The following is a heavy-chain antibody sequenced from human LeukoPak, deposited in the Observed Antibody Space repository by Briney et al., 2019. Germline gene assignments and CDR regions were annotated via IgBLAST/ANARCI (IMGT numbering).Heavy chain of an antibody. CDR3: ARDIVVVTAPGDQ. CDR1: GFTFSNYG. J-gene: IGHJ4*02. D-gene: IGHD2-21*02. CDR2: IWSDGSNK. Sequence: PGKSLRLSCAASGFTFSNYGMHWVRQAPGKGLQWVAIIWSDGSNKYYGDSVKGRFTISRDDSKNTLYLQMNSLRAKDTAVYYCARDIVVVTAPGDQWGQGTLVTVSS. V-gene: IGHV3-33*01.